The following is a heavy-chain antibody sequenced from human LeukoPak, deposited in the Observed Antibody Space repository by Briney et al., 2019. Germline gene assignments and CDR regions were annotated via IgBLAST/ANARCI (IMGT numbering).Heavy chain of an antibody. D-gene: IGHD1-26*01. CDR2: ISGYDGNT. V-gene: IGHV1-18*01. CDR3: AREVGATQSRYLDY. CDR1: GYTFTTYG. J-gene: IGHJ4*02. Sequence: ASVKVSCKASGYTFTTYGVSWVRQAPGQGLEWMGWISGYDGNTNYAQKLRGRVTMTRDTSTSTVYMELSSLRSEDTAVYYCAREVGATQSRYLDYWGQGTLVTVSS.